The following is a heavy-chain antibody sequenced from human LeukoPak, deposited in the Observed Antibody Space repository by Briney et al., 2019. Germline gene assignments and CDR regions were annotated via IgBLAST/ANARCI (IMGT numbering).Heavy chain of an antibody. V-gene: IGHV4-30-2*01. CDR2: IYHSGST. J-gene: IGHJ4*02. CDR1: GGSISSGGYY. Sequence: SETLSLTCTVSGGSISSGGYYWSWIRQPPGKGLEWIGYIYHSGSTYYNPSLKSRVTISVDRSKNQFSLKLSSVTAADTAVYYCARGVDTAMVHDYWGQGTLVTVSS. CDR3: ARGVDTAMVHDY. D-gene: IGHD5-18*01.